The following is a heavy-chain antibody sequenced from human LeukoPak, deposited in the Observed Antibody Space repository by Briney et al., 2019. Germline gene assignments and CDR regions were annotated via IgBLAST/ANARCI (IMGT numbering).Heavy chain of an antibody. CDR2: ISSSSSTI. Sequence: GGSLRLSCAASGFTFSSYSMNWVRQAPGKGLEWVSYISSSSSTIYYADSVKGRFTISRDNAKNSLYLQMNSLRAEDTAVYYCASSLGGWFFDYWGQGTLVTVSS. CDR1: GFTFSSYS. V-gene: IGHV3-48*01. D-gene: IGHD6-19*01. J-gene: IGHJ4*02. CDR3: ASSLGGWFFDY.